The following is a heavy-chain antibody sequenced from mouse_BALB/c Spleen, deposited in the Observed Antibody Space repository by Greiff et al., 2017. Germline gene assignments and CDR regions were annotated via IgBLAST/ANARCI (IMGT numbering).Heavy chain of an antibody. CDR1: GFAFSSYD. Sequence: EVMLVESGGGLVKPGGSLKLSCAASGFAFSSYDMSWVRQTPEKRLEWVAYISSGGGSTYYPDTVKGRFTISRDNAKNTLYLQMSSLESEDTAMYYCAIHLTTALYYYAMDYWGQGTSVTVSS. J-gene: IGHJ4*01. V-gene: IGHV5-12-1*01. CDR2: ISSGGGST. D-gene: IGHD1-2*01. CDR3: AIHLTTALYYYAMDY.